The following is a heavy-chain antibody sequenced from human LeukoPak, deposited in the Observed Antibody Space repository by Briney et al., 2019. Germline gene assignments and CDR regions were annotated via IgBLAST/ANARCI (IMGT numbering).Heavy chain of an antibody. Sequence: GGSLRLSCAASGFTFSSYGMHWVRQAPGRRPEWVAFIRYDGSNKYYADSVKGRFTISRDNSKYTLYLQMNSLRAEDTSIYFCAKDTTPPKAGFDPWGQGTLVTVSS. V-gene: IGHV3-30*02. D-gene: IGHD1-14*01. CDR1: GFTFSSYG. CDR3: AKDTTPPKAGFDP. CDR2: IRYDGSNK. J-gene: IGHJ5*02.